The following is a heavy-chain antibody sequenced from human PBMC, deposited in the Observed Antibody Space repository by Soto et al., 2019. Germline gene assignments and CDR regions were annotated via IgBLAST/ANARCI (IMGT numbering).Heavy chain of an antibody. CDR1: GFTFDDYA. Sequence: GGSLRLSCAASGFTFDDYAMHWVRQAPGKGLGWVSLISWDGGSTYYADSVKGRFTISRDNSKNSLYLQMNSLRAEDTALYYCAKDMAGDYMWGSAYYYYYGMDVWGQGTTVTVSS. CDR2: ISWDGGST. J-gene: IGHJ6*02. V-gene: IGHV3-43D*04. CDR3: AKDMAGDYMWGSAYYYYYGMDV. D-gene: IGHD4-17*01.